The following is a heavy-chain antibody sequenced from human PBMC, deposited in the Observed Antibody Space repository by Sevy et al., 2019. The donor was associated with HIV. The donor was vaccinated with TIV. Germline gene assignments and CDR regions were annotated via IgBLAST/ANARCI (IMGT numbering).Heavy chain of an antibody. CDR3: ARCLYYFGSSCYSDAFDI. J-gene: IGHJ3*02. CDR2: FYPGNSDV. CDR1: GYIFKNYW. Sequence: GESLKISCKGSGYIFKNYWIGWVRPVPGKGLEWMGIFYPGNSDVRYSPSFQGHVTISADKSISAAYLQWRSLKASDTAMYFCARCLYYFGSSCYSDAFDIWGQGTMVTVSS. D-gene: IGHD3-22*01. V-gene: IGHV5-51*01.